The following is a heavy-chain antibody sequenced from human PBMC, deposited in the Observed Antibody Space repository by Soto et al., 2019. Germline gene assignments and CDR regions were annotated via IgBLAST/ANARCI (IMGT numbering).Heavy chain of an antibody. J-gene: IGHJ4*02. CDR1: VGTFSSYA. CDR3: GYGCWGGYYPRVDY. V-gene: IGHV1-69*13. D-gene: IGHD3-3*01. Sequence: ASVKVSCKPSVGTFSSYAISWVRQAPGQGREWMGGIIPIFGTANYAQKSQGTVTIIADESTSTAYPEPGIRGSWDPALVYRGYGCWGGYYPRVDYWGQGTLVTVSS. CDR2: IIPIFGTA.